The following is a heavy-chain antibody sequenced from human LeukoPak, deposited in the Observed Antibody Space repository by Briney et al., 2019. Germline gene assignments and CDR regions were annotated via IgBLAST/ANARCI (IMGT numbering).Heavy chain of an antibody. CDR2: IYYSGST. CDR3: ARVPPRDFWGGYYVDAFDI. CDR1: GGSISSYY. V-gene: IGHV4-59*01. J-gene: IGHJ3*02. Sequence: SETLSLTCTVSGGSISSYYWSWIRQPPGKGLEWIGYIYYSGSTNYNPSLKSRVTISVDTSKNQFSLKLSSVTAADTAVYYCARVPPRDFWGGYYVDAFDIWGQGTMVTVSS. D-gene: IGHD3-3*01.